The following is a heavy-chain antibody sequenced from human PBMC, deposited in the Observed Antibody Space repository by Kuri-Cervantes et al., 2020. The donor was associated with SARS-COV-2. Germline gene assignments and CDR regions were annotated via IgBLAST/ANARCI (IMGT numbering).Heavy chain of an antibody. CDR2: ISYDGSNK. V-gene: IGHV3-30*01. Sequence: GGSLRLSCAASGFTFSSYAMHWVRQAPGKGLEWVAVISYDGSNKYYADSVKGRFTISRDNSKNTLYLQMNSLRAEDTAVYYCARGSEGYFWYLDYWGQGTLVTVSS. D-gene: IGHD3-3*01. J-gene: IGHJ4*02. CDR1: GFTFSSYA. CDR3: ARGSEGYFWYLDY.